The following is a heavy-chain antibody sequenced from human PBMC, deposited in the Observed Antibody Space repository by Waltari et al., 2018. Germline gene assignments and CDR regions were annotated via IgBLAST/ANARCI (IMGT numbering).Heavy chain of an antibody. J-gene: IGHJ4*02. V-gene: IGHV4-59*01. D-gene: IGHD3-16*01. Sequence: QVHLQESGPGLVKPSETLSLTCAVSGGSISGYYWSWIRKPPGKGLEWIGYVYYTGTPHYNPSLKSRVTMSVDTSANQFSLKLASVTAADTAVYYCARERGYDGFDFWGQGTLATVSS. CDR1: GGSISGYY. CDR3: ARERGYDGFDF. CDR2: VYYTGTP.